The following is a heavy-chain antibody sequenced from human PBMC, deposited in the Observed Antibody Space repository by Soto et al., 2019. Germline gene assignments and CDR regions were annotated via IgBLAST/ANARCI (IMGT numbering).Heavy chain of an antibody. CDR3: AREYDSSGYYYYGMDV. CDR1: GGSISSGGYY. CDR2: IYYSGST. J-gene: IGHJ6*02. V-gene: IGHV4-31*03. D-gene: IGHD3-22*01. Sequence: QVQLQESGPGLVKPSQTLSLTCTVSGGSISSGGYYWSWIRQHPGKGLEWIGDIYYSGSTYYNPSLKSRVTISVDTSKYQFSLKLSSVTAADTAVYYCAREYDSSGYYYYGMDVWGQGTTVTVSS.